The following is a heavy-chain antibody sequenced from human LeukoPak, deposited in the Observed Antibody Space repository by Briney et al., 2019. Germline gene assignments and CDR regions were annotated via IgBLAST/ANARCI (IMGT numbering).Heavy chain of an antibody. J-gene: IGHJ4*02. V-gene: IGHV1-24*01. CDR2: FDPEDGET. CDR1: GYTLTELS. Sequence: RASVKVSCKVSGYTLTELSMHWVRQAPGKGLEWMGGFDPEDGETIYAQKFQGRVTMTEDTSTDTAYMELSSLRSEDTAVYYCARDGTPYYYDSSGYYPFDFWGQGTLVTVSS. D-gene: IGHD3-22*01. CDR3: ARDGTPYYYDSSGYYPFDF.